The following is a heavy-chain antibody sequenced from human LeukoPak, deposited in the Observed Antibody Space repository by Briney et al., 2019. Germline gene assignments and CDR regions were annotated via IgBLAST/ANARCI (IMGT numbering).Heavy chain of an antibody. CDR1: GYTFTSYY. D-gene: IGHD6-13*01. CDR2: IIPIFGTA. J-gene: IGHJ6*03. CDR3: AHGAAAGTWVHYYYMDV. V-gene: IGHV1-69*05. Sequence: SVKVSCKASGYTFTSYYMHWVRQAPGQGLEWMGGIIPIFGTANYAQKFQGRVTITTDESTSTAYMELSSLRSEDTAVYYCAHGAAAGTWVHYYYMDVWGKGTTVTVSS.